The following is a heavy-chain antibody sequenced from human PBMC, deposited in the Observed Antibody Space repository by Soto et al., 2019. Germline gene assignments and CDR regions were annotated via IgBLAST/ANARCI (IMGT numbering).Heavy chain of an antibody. CDR1: GSSLTTRGMT. J-gene: IGHJ4*02. CDR3: TLRQDTSRGPIY. CDR2: ST. Sequence: SGPTLVNPTQTLTLTCTVSGSSLTTRGMTLGWIRQPPGKAPEWLALSTQYSPSLQSRLTFTEDTSKNQVVLTMTNMDPVDTATYYCTLRQDTSRGPIYWRQGIMVTVSS. V-gene: IGHV2-5*01. D-gene: IGHD6-13*01.